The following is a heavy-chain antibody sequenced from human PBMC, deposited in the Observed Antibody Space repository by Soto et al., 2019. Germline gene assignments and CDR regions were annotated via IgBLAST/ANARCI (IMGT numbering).Heavy chain of an antibody. CDR3: ASKGYCSGGSCYRSEDYYYYMDV. CDR1: GFTFSSYW. CDR2: INSDGSST. V-gene: IGHV3-74*01. D-gene: IGHD2-15*01. Sequence: WGSLRLSCAASGFTFSSYWMHWVRQAPGKGLVWVSRINSDGSSTSYADSVKGRFTISRDNAKNTLYLQMNSLRAEDTAVYYCASKGYCSGGSCYRSEDYYYYMDVWGKGTTVTVSS. J-gene: IGHJ6*03.